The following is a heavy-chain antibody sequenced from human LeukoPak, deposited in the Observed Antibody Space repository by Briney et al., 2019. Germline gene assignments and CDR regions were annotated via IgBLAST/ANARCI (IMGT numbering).Heavy chain of an antibody. J-gene: IGHJ4*02. D-gene: IGHD6-19*01. CDR1: GFTFSSYG. CDR3: AKDGLPYSSGWYSDY. CDR2: ISYDGSNK. Sequence: GRSLRLSCAASGFTFSSYGMHWVRQAPGKGLEWVAVISYDGSNKYYADSVKGRFTISRDNSKNTLYLQMNSLRAEDTAVYYCAKDGLPYSSGWYSDYWGQGTLVTVFS. V-gene: IGHV3-30*18.